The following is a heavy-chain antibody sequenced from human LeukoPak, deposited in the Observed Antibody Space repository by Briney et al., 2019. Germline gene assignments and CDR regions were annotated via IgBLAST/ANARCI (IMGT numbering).Heavy chain of an antibody. CDR1: GYTFTGYY. D-gene: IGHD3-10*01. Sequence: ASVKVSCKASGYTFTGYYMHWVRRAPGQGLEWMGWINPNSGGTNYAQKFQGRVTMTRDTSISTAYMELSRLRSDDTAVYYCARTTTFTYYYGSGSYRGLDYWGQGTLVTVSS. V-gene: IGHV1-2*02. CDR3: ARTTTFTYYYGSGSYRGLDY. J-gene: IGHJ4*02. CDR2: INPNSGGT.